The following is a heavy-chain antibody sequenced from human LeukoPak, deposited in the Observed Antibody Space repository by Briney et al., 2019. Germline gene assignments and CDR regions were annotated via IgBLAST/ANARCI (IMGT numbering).Heavy chain of an antibody. J-gene: IGHJ4*02. CDR3: AASYSSKSNFDY. CDR2: ISWNSGSI. Sequence: GGSLKLSCAASGFTFDDYAMHWVRQAPGKGLEWVSGISWNSGSIGYADSVKGRFTISRDNAKNSLYLQMNSLRAEDMALYYCAASYSSKSNFDYWGQGTLVTVSS. V-gene: IGHV3-9*03. D-gene: IGHD6-13*01. CDR1: GFTFDDYA.